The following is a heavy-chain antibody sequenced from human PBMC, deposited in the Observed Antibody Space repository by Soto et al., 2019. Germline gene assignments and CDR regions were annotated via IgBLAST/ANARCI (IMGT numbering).Heavy chain of an antibody. V-gene: IGHV3-21*01. CDR2: ISSSGSGM. J-gene: IGHJ4*02. CDR1: GFSFSSDS. CDR3: ARDPPTGTTLDWADS. Sequence: EVQLVESGGGLVKPGGSLRLSCAASGFSFSSDSMGWVRQAPGKGLEWVSSISSSGSGMNYADSVKGRFTISRDNAKNSLYLQMSVLKDEDTAVYYCARDPPTGTTLDWADSWGQGTLVTVSS. D-gene: IGHD1-7*01.